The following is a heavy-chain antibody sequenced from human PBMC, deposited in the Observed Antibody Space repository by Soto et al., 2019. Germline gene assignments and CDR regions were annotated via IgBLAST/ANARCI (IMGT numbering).Heavy chain of an antibody. CDR2: IIPIFGTA. CDR3: ARDPPASIDSGGWYGPDAFDI. CDR1: GGTFSSYA. J-gene: IGHJ3*02. D-gene: IGHD6-19*01. V-gene: IGHV1-69*13. Sequence: SVKVSCKASGGTFSSYAISWVRQAPGQGLEWMGGIIPIFGTANYAQKFQGRVTITADESTSTAYMELSSLRSEDTAVYYCARDPPASIDSGGWYGPDAFDIWGQGTMVTVSS.